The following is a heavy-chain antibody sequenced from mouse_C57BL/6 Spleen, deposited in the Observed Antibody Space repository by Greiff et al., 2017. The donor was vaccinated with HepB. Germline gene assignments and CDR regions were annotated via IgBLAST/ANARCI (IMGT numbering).Heavy chain of an antibody. CDR3: ARQGVVAPYYAMDY. V-gene: IGHV2-6-1*01. D-gene: IGHD1-1*01. Sequence: VQGVESGPGLVAPSQSLSITCTVSGFSLTSYGVHWVRQPPGKGLEWLVVIWSDGSTTYNSALKSRLSISKDNSKSQVFLKMNSLQTDDTAMYYCARQGVVAPYYAMDYWGQGTSVTVSS. J-gene: IGHJ4*01. CDR2: IWSDGST. CDR1: GFSLTSYG.